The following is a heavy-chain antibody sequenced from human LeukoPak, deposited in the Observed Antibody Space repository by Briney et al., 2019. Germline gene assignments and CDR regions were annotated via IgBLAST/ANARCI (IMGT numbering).Heavy chain of an antibody. V-gene: IGHV4-39*01. D-gene: IGHD5-18*01. CDR3: GRPKHRFGSAVDY. CDR1: GGSINSSTYY. CDR2: IYYSGST. J-gene: IGHJ4*02. Sequence: SETLSLTCTVSGGSINSSTYYWAWIHQPPGKGLEWIGSIYYSGSTYYNPSLKSRVTISVDTSKNQFSLKLSSVTAADTAVYYCGRPKHRFGSAVDYWGQGTLVTVSS.